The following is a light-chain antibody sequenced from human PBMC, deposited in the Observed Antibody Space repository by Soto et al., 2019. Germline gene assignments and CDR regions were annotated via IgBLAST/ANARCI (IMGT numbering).Light chain of an antibody. CDR2: GAS. CDR3: QQVHDYPIT. J-gene: IGKJ4*01. CDR1: QDISSY. Sequence: DIQLAQSPSFLSASVEDRVTVTCRSSQDISSYLAWYQQKPGKAPKVLIYGASTLQSGVPPRFGGSGSGTAFTLTISSLQPEDFATYYCQQVHDYPITFGGGTKVEI. V-gene: IGKV1-9*01.